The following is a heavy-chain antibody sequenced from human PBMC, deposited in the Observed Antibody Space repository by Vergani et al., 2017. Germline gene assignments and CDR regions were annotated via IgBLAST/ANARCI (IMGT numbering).Heavy chain of an antibody. J-gene: IGHJ4*02. D-gene: IGHD3-10*01. CDR1: GYTFTSYA. CDR3: ARDRLVRGVIIAALGY. V-gene: IGHV1-3*01. Sequence: QVQLVQSGAEVKKPGASVKVSCKASGYTFTSYAMHWVRQAPGQRLEWMGWINAGNGNTKYSQKFQGRVTITRDTSASTAYMELSSLRSEDTAAYYCARDRLVRGVIIAALGYWGQGTLVTVSS. CDR2: INAGNGNT.